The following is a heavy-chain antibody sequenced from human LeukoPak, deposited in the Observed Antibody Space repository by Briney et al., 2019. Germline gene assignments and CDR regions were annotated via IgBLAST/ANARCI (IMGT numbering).Heavy chain of an antibody. J-gene: IGHJ6*02. V-gene: IGHV1-46*01. CDR3: ARDRRYNWNEPEIFYSYYGMDV. CDR1: GYTFTPHY. Sequence: RGSSVPVSRQASGYTFTPHYIHGVRQAPGPGLEWMAIINPSGGGTMYALNFQDRVTLTRDTSTSTVYMDLSGLRSEDTGIYFCARDRRYNWNEPEIFYSYYGMDVWGQGTTVTVSS. CDR2: INPSGGGT. D-gene: IGHD1-20*01.